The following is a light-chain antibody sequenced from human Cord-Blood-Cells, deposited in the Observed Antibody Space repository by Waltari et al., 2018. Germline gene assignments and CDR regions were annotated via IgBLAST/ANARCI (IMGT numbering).Light chain of an antibody. CDR1: SSDVGSYTL. V-gene: IGLV2-23*02. J-gene: IGLJ2*01. Sequence: QSALTQPASVSGSTGQSITITCPGTSSDVGSYTLVSWYQPHPGKAPKLMIYAVSKRPSGVSNRFSGSKSGNTASLTISGLQAEDEADYYCCSYAGSSTLVFGGGTKLTVL. CDR2: AVS. CDR3: CSYAGSSTLV.